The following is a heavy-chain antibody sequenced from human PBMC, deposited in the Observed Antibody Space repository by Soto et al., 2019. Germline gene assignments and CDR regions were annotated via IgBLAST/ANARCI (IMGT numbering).Heavy chain of an antibody. Sequence: QVQLVESGGGVVQPGRSLRLSCAASGFTFSSYGMHWVRQAPGKGLEWVAVISYDGSNKYYADSVKGRFTISRDNSKNTLYLQMNSLRAEDTAVYYCAKGVAIFGVVTPAGYWGQGTLVTVSS. CDR3: AKGVAIFGVVTPAGY. V-gene: IGHV3-30*18. CDR2: ISYDGSNK. J-gene: IGHJ4*02. D-gene: IGHD3-3*01. CDR1: GFTFSSYG.